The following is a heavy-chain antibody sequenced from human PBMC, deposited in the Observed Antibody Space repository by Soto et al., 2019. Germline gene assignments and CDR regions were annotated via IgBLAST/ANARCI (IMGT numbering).Heavy chain of an antibody. CDR1: GFTFGDYA. V-gene: IGHV3-49*04. J-gene: IGHJ4*01. D-gene: IGHD2-2*01. Sequence: GGSLRLSCTASGFTFGDYAMSWVRQAPGKGLEWVGFIRSKAYGGATEYAASVKGRFTISRDDSKSIAYLQMNSLKTEDTAVYYCTRDRVPAANLWGHGTLVTVSS. CDR2: IRSKAYGGAT. CDR3: TRDRVPAANL.